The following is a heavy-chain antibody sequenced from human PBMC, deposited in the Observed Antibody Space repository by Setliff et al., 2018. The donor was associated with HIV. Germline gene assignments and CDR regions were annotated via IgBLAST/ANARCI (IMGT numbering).Heavy chain of an antibody. D-gene: IGHD3-22*01. Sequence: SVKVSCKASGGALSTYAINWVRQAPGQGLEWVGGIIPVFGTANYAQKLEGRVTITADESTSTAYMELSGLSSEDTAVYYCARAAYYDSRDFSDYYYMDVWGTGATVTVSS. CDR3: ARAAYYDSRDFSDYYYMDV. CDR1: GGALSTYA. V-gene: IGHV1-69*13. CDR2: IIPVFGTA. J-gene: IGHJ6*03.